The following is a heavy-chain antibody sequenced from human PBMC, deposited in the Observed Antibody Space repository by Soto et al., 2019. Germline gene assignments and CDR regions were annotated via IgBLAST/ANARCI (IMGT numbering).Heavy chain of an antibody. Sequence: GGSLRLSCAASGFTFSSYSMNWVRQAPEKGLEWVSYISSSSSTIYYADSVKGRFTISRDNAKNSLYLQMNSLRAEDTAVYYCARDRRDIVVVVAATVAFDIWGQGTMVTVSS. CDR3: ARDRRDIVVVVAATVAFDI. CDR2: ISSSSSTI. V-gene: IGHV3-48*01. CDR1: GFTFSSYS. D-gene: IGHD2-15*01. J-gene: IGHJ3*02.